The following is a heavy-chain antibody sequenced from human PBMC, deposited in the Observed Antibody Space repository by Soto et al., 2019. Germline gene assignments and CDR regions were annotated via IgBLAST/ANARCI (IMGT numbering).Heavy chain of an antibody. Sequence: GESLKISCKATGYSFTNHWIGWVRQMPGKGLEWMGTIYPGDSDTRYGPAFEGQVTISADKSITTAYLQWSSLKASDTAVYFCARRRQYCTIMIFLAHYCYSLIVWSQGITLTVSS. D-gene: IGHD2-8*01. J-gene: IGHJ6*02. CDR1: GYSFTNHW. V-gene: IGHV5-51*01. CDR2: IYPGDSDT. CDR3: ARRRQYCTIMIFLAHYCYSLIV.